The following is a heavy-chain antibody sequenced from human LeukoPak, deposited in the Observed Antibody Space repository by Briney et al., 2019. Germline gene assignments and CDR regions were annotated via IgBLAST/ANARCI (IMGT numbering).Heavy chain of an antibody. Sequence: KPSETLSLTCTVSGGSIISSRHYWGWIRQPPGKGLEWIGSIYYSGSTYYNPSLKSRVTISVDTSKNQFSLKLSSVTAADTAVYFCARQPTWSGYVQPFDYWGQGTLVTVSS. D-gene: IGHD3-3*01. CDR3: ARQPTWSGYVQPFDY. J-gene: IGHJ4*02. CDR2: IYYSGST. V-gene: IGHV4-39*01. CDR1: GGSIISSRHY.